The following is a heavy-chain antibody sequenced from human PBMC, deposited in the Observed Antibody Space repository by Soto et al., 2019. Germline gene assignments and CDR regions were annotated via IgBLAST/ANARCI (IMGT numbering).Heavy chain of an antibody. CDR2: INHSGST. D-gene: IGHD1-26*01. CDR1: GGSFSGYY. J-gene: IGHJ6*02. CDR3: ARGIVIDSTTWYGMGV. Sequence: LSLTCAVYGGSFSGYYWSWIRQPPGKGLEWIGEINHSGSTNYNPSLKSRVTISVDTSKNQFSLKLSSVTAADTAVYYCARGIVIDSTTWYGMGVWGQGTTVTVSS. V-gene: IGHV4-34*01.